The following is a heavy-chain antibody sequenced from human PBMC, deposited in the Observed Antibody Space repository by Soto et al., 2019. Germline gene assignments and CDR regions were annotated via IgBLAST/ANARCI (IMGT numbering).Heavy chain of an antibody. J-gene: IGHJ6*02. CDR2: INPNSGGT. CDR1: GYTFTGYY. Sequence: GASVKVSCKASGYTFTGYYMHWVRQAPGQGLEWMGWINPNSGGTNYAQKFQGWVTMTRDTSISTAYMELSRLRSDDTAVYYCARAPPYCGGDCYSVYYYYGIDVWGQGTTVTVSS. CDR3: ARAPPYCGGDCYSVYYYYGIDV. D-gene: IGHD2-21*02. V-gene: IGHV1-2*04.